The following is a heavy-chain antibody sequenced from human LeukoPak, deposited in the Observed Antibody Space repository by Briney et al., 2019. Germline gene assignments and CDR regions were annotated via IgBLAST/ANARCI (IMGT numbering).Heavy chain of an antibody. J-gene: IGHJ2*01. CDR1: GFTVSSNY. D-gene: IGHD6-19*01. CDR3: ARAIAVAGTDWYFDL. CDR2: ISNSGVTT. V-gene: IGHV3-11*04. Sequence: GGSLRLSCAASGFTVSSNYMSWARQAPGKGLEWVSSISNSGVTTYYADSVKGRFTLSRDNAKNSLYLQMNSLRAEDTAVYYCARAIAVAGTDWYFDLWGRGTLVTVSS.